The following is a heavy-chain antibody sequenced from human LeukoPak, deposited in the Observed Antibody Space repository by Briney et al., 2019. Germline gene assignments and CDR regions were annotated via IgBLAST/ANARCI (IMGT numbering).Heavy chain of an antibody. CDR3: AREGYYYDSSGYYGSGYYYYYMDV. CDR2: ITSDGSST. D-gene: IGHD3-22*01. CDR1: GFTFSSTW. J-gene: IGHJ6*03. V-gene: IGHV3-74*01. Sequence: GGSLRLSCAASGFTFSSTWMNWVRQGPGKGLEWVSRITSDGSSTIYADSVKGRFTISRDNAKNTLYLQMNSLRAEDTAVYYCAREGYYYDSSGYYGSGYYYYYMDVWGKGTTVTVSS.